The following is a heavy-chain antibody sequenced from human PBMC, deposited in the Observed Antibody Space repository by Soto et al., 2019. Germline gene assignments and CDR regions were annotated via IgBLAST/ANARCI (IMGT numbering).Heavy chain of an antibody. CDR2: VYYSGVT. V-gene: IGHV4-31*03. CDR3: ARDKDLQPTVWGF. D-gene: IGHD3-16*01. J-gene: IGHJ4*02. CDR1: GDSMATGGHY. Sequence: LSLTCTVSGDSMATGGHYYNWIRQVPGKGLEWIGYVYYSGVTHYTPSLRARATISRDTSKNQFSLRLISVTAADTALYYCARDKDLQPTVWGFWGQGIQVTVSS.